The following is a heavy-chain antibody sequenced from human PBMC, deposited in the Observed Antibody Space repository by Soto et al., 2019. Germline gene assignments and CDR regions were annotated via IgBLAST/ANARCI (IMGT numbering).Heavy chain of an antibody. Sequence: QVQLQESGPGLVKPSQTLSITCTVSGGSISSGGYYWSWIRQHPGKGLAWIGYIYYSGSTYYNPSLKSRVTISVDTSKNQFSLKLSSVTAADTAVYYCARESYSSGWYNWFDPWGQGTLVTVSS. J-gene: IGHJ5*02. CDR3: ARESYSSGWYNWFDP. D-gene: IGHD6-19*01. CDR2: IYYSGST. CDR1: GGSISSGGYY. V-gene: IGHV4-31*03.